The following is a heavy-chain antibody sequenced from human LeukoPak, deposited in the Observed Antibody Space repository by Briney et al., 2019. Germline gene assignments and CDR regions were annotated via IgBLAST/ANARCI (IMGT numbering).Heavy chain of an antibody. V-gene: IGHV3-23*01. D-gene: IGHD3-22*01. CDR2: ISGSGGST. CDR1: GFTFSSYA. J-gene: IGHJ5*02. Sequence: GGSLRLSCAASGFTFSSYAMSWVRQAPGKGLEWVSAISGSGGSTYYADSVKGRFTISRDNSKNTLYLQMNSLRAEDTAVYYCAKQISHYDSSGYYLNWFDPWGQGTLVTVSS. CDR3: AKQISHYDSSGYYLNWFDP.